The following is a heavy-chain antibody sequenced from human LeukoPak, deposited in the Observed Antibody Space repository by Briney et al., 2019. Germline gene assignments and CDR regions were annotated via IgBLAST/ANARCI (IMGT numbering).Heavy chain of an antibody. CDR1: GFTFSTYA. V-gene: IGHV3-15*07. Sequence: GGSLRLSCAASGFTFSTYAMNWVRQAPGKGLEWVGRIKSKTDGGTTDYAAPVKGRFTISRDDSKNTLYLQMNSLKTEDTAVYYCTTGHLDIVVVPALNFDYWGQGTLVTVSS. CDR3: TTGHLDIVVVPALNFDY. D-gene: IGHD2-2*03. CDR2: IKSKTDGGTT. J-gene: IGHJ4*02.